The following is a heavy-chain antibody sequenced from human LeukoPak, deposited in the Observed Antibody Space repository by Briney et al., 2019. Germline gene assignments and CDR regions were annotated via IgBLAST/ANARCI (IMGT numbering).Heavy chain of an antibody. V-gene: IGHV3-30*03. D-gene: IGHD5-18*01. CDR2: ISYDGSNK. CDR1: GLTFSSYG. J-gene: IGHJ4*02. Sequence: GRSLRLSCAASGLTFSSYGMHWVRQAPGKGLEWVAVISYDGSNKYYADSVKGRFTISRDNSKNTLYLQMNSLRAEDTAVYYCARSVDTAMVYYFDYWGQGTLVTVSS. CDR3: ARSVDTAMVYYFDY.